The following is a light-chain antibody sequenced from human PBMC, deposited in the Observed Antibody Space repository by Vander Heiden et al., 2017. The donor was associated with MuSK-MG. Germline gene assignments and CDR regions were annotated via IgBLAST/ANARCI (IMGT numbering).Light chain of an antibody. V-gene: IGLV3-21*02. Sequence: SYVLTQPPSVSVAPGQTARITCGGNNIGSKSVHWYQQKPGQAPVLGGYDDSDRHSGIPERFSGSNSGKTATLTTSRVEAGDEADYYCQAWDSSSAEVGCGGGTKLNVL. CDR3: QAWDSSSAEVG. J-gene: IGLJ2*01. CDR2: DDS. CDR1: NIGSKS.